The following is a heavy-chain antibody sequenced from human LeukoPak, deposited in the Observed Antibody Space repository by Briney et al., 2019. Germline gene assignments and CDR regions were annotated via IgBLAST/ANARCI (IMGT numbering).Heavy chain of an antibody. Sequence: GGSLRLSCAASGFTFSSYPMHWVRQAPGLGLQWVAVISHDGSNKYYEDSVKGRFTISRDNSKSTLYLHLNIPRPEDTAVYYCAKDQAGYCSSTSCPRYFDYWGQGTLVTVSS. CDR1: GFTFSSYP. CDR2: ISHDGSNK. CDR3: AKDQAGYCSSTSCPRYFDY. V-gene: IGHV3-30-3*01. J-gene: IGHJ4*02. D-gene: IGHD2-2*01.